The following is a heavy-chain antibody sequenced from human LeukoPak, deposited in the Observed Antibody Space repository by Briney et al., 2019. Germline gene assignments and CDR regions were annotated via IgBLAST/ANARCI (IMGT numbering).Heavy chain of an antibody. V-gene: IGHV4-34*01. CDR3: ARGSADYYDSSGYYASPFDY. Sequence: SETLSLTCAVCGGSFSGYYWSWIRQPPGKGLEGIGEINHSGSTNYNPSLKSRVTISVDTSKNQFSLKLSSVTAADTAVYYCARGSADYYDSSGYYASPFDYWGQGTLVTVSS. J-gene: IGHJ4*02. D-gene: IGHD3-22*01. CDR1: GGSFSGYY. CDR2: INHSGST.